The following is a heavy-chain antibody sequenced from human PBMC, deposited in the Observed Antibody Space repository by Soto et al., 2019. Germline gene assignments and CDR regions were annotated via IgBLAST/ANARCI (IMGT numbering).Heavy chain of an antibody. J-gene: IGHJ4*02. CDR3: ARDLRYDILSCYPFFDY. CDR2: ISTYNGNT. CDR1: GYTFTSYG. Sequence: QVQLVQSGAEVKKSGASVQVSCKASGYTFTSYGISWVRQAPGQGLEWMGWISTYNGNTNYAEKLQGRVTMTTGTSTSTGYMELWSLRSDDTAVYYCARDLRYDILSCYPFFDYWGQGTLVTVSS. D-gene: IGHD3-9*01. V-gene: IGHV1-18*01.